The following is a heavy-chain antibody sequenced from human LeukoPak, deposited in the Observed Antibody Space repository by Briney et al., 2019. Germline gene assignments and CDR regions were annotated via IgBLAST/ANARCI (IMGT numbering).Heavy chain of an antibody. CDR3: AKHKEDYGDSCLDDS. CDR1: GFTITSNY. CDR2: IQSDDKI. D-gene: IGHD4-17*01. J-gene: IGHJ5*01. V-gene: IGHV3-53*01. Sequence: GGSLRLSCAVSGFTITSNYMSWVRQAPGKGLEWLSVIQSDDKIYYADSVKGRFTISTDNSKNTLYLQMSSLRAEDTAVYYCAKHKEDYGDSCLDDSWGQGALVTVSS.